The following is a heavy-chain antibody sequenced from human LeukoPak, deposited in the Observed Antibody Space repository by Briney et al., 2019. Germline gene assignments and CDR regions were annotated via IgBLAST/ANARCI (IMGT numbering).Heavy chain of an antibody. J-gene: IGHJ5*02. CDR3: ARHSQWELERNWFDP. CDR1: SGSISSYY. V-gene: IGHV4-59*08. CDR2: IYYSGST. Sequence: SETLSLTCTVSSGSISSYYWSWIRQPPGKGLEWIGYIYYSGSTNYNPSLKSRVTISVDTSKNQFSLKLSSVTAADTAVYYCARHSQWELERNWFDPWGQGTLVTVSS. D-gene: IGHD1-26*01.